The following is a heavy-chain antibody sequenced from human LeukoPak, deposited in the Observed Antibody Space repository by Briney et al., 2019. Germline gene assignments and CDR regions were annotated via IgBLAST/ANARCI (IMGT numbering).Heavy chain of an antibody. CDR2: ISSSSSTI. CDR1: GFTFSSYS. J-gene: IGHJ3*02. CDR3: ARTQSGDAFDI. D-gene: IGHD4-11*01. Sequence: GGSLRLSCAASGFTFSSYSMNWVRQAPGKGLEWVSYISSSSSTIYYADSVKGRFTISRDNAKNSLYLQMNSLRAEDTAVFYCARTQSGDAFDIWGQGTMVTVSS. V-gene: IGHV3-48*01.